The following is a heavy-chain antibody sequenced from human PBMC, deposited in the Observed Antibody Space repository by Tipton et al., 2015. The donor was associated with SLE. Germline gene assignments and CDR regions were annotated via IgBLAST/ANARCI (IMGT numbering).Heavy chain of an antibody. CDR2: IRSKANNYAT. V-gene: IGHV3-73*01. CDR1: GFTFGGSA. D-gene: IGHD5-24*01. J-gene: IGHJ5*02. CDR3: SSRDGYSGA. Sequence: SLRLSCAASGFTFGGSAMHWVRQGSGEGLEWVGHIRSKANNYATVYAASVKGRFTISRDDSKNTAYLEMNSLKTEDTAVYYCSSRDGYSGAWGQGTLLTVSS.